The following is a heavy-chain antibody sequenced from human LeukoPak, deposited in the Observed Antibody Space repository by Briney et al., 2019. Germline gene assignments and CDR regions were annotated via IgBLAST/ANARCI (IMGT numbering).Heavy chain of an antibody. J-gene: IGHJ4*02. Sequence: ASVKVSCKASGYTFTGYYMHWVRQAPGQGLEWMGWINPNSGGTNCAQKFQGRVTMTRDTSINTAYMELSRLRSDDTAVYYCARDQGGGYSYGYSYWGQGTLVTVSS. V-gene: IGHV1-2*02. D-gene: IGHD5-18*01. CDR1: GYTFTGYY. CDR3: ARDQGGGYSYGYSY. CDR2: INPNSGGT.